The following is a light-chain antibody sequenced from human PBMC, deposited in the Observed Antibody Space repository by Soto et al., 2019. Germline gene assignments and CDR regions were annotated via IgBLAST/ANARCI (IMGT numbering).Light chain of an antibody. CDR3: QQVNSYPRA. V-gene: IGKV1-5*03. Sequence: DIPMTPSPSTLSSSVGNTVTITCRASQSISSWLAWYQQKPGKAPKLLIYKASSLESGVPSRFSGSESGTEFTLTISSLQPEDFATYYCQQVNSYPRAVGQGTKVAIK. CDR1: QSISSW. CDR2: KAS. J-gene: IGKJ1*01.